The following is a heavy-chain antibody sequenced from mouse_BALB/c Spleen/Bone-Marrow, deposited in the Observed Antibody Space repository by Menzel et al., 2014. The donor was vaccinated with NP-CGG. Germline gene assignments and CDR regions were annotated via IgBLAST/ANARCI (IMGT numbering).Heavy chain of an antibody. CDR2: ISGGGSYT. CDR1: GFTFSSYG. J-gene: IGHJ4*01. Sequence: VQLKESGGGLVKPGGSLKLSCAASGFTFSSYGMSWVRQTPEKRLEWVATISGGGSYTYYPDSVKGRFTISRDNAKNNLYLQMSSLRSEDTALYYXXXXXXXXXXYAMDYWGXGTSVTVSS. CDR3: XXXXXXXXXYAMDY. V-gene: IGHV5-9-2*01.